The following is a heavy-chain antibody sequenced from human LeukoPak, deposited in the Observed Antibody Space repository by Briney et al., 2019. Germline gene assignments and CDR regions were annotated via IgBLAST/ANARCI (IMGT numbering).Heavy chain of an antibody. V-gene: IGHV1-69*06. CDR2: IIPIFGTA. Sequence: SVKVSCKASGGTFSSYAISWVRQAPGQGLEWMGRIIPIFGTANYAQKFQGRVTITADKSTSTAYMELSSLRSEDTAVHYCATYYYDSSEEYFQHWGQGTLVTVSS. CDR3: ATYYYDSSEEYFQH. CDR1: GGTFSSYA. J-gene: IGHJ1*01. D-gene: IGHD3-22*01.